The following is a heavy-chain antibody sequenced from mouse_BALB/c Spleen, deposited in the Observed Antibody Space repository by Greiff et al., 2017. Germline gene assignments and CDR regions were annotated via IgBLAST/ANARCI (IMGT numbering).Heavy chain of an antibody. V-gene: IGHV3-6*02. D-gene: IGHD2-2*01. CDR3: ARGDGYDDPSMDY. CDR2: ISYDGSN. Sequence: EVQRVESGPGLVKPSQSLSLTCSVTGYSITSGYYWNWIRQFPGNKLEWMGYISYDGSNNYNPSLKNRISITRDTSKNQFFLKLNSVTTEDTATYYCARGDGYDDPSMDYWGQGTSVTVSS. CDR1: GYSITSGYY. J-gene: IGHJ4*01.